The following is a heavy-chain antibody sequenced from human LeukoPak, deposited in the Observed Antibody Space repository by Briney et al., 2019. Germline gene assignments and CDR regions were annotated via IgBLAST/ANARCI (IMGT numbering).Heavy chain of an antibody. V-gene: IGHV1-2*02. CDR3: ARDAPYSSGRNWFDP. Sequence: ASVKVSCKASGYTFTGYYMHWVRQAPGQGLEWMGWINPNSGGTNYAQKFQGRVTMTRDTSISTAYMELSGLRSDDTAVYYCARDAPYSSGRNWFDPWGQGTLVTVSS. CDR1: GYTFTGYY. D-gene: IGHD6-25*01. CDR2: INPNSGGT. J-gene: IGHJ5*02.